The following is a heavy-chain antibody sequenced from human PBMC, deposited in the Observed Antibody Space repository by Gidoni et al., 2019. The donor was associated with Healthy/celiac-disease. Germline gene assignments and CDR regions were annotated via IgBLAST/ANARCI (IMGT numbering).Heavy chain of an antibody. CDR1: GFTFSSYG. CDR3: ARGLLGSYYFDY. J-gene: IGHJ4*02. V-gene: IGHV3-33*01. Sequence: VQLVESGGGVVQPGRSLRLSCAASGFTFSSYGMHWVRQAPGKGLEWVAVIWYDGSNKYYADSVKGRFTISRDNSKNTLYLQMNSLRAEDTAVYYCARGLLGSYYFDYWGQGTLVTVSS. CDR2: IWYDGSNK. D-gene: IGHD7-27*01.